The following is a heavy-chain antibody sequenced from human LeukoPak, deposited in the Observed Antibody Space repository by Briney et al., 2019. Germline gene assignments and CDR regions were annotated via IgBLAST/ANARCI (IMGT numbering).Heavy chain of an antibody. J-gene: IGHJ4*02. V-gene: IGHV3-30*18. CDR3: AKDLSGSFDY. CDR2: ISYDGSNK. Sequence: GRSLRLSCAASGFTFSSYGMHWVRQAPGKGLEWVAVISYDGSNKYYADSVKGRFTISRDNSKNTLYLQMNSLRAEDTAVYYCAKDLSGSFDYRGQGTLVTVSS. D-gene: IGHD2/OR15-2a*01. CDR1: GFTFSSYG.